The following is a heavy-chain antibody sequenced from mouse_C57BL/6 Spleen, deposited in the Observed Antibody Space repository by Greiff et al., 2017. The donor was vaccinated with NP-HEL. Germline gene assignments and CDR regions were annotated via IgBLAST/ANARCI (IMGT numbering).Heavy chain of an antibody. J-gene: IGHJ2*01. Sequence: VQLKESGGGLVQPGGSLSLSCAASGFTFTDYYMSWVRQPPGKALEWLGFIRNKANGYTTEYSASVKGRFTISRDNSQSILYLQMNALRAEDSATYYCARSYDYFDYWGQGTTLTVSS. CDR2: IRNKANGYTT. CDR1: GFTFTDYY. V-gene: IGHV7-3*01. CDR3: ARSYDYFDY.